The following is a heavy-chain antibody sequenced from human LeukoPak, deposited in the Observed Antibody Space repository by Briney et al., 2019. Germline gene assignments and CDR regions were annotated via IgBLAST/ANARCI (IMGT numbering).Heavy chain of an antibody. CDR1: GFTFSNYG. J-gene: IGHJ4*02. CDR2: ISGSGGST. V-gene: IGHV3-23*01. D-gene: IGHD6-6*01. CDR3: AKGMLTRPGDY. Sequence: GGSLRLSCAASGFTFSNYGMTWVRQAPGKGLEWVSAISGSGGSTYYADSVKGRFTISRDNSKNTLYLQMNSLRAEDTAVYYCAKGMLTRPGDYWGQGTLVTVSS.